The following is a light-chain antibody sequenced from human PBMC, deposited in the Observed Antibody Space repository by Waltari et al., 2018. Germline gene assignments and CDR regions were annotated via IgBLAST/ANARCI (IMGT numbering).Light chain of an antibody. CDR3: QQTYSVLYT. CDR2: GSS. V-gene: IGKV1-39*01. CDR1: QSVSNY. J-gene: IGKJ2*01. Sequence: TCRASQSVSNYLNWYQQKPGEPPKLLIFGSSSLQSAVPSRFSGSGSGTDFTLTISSRQPEDFATYYCQQTYSVLYTFGQGTKLQI.